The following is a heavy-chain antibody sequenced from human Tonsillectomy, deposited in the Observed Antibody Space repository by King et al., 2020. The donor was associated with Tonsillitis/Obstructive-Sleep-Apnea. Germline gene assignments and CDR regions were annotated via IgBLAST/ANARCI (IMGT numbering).Heavy chain of an antibody. Sequence: VQLVESGGGLVQPGGSLRLSCAASGFTFSSYDMHWVRKGTGKGLEWVSAIGTAGNPYYPGSVKGRFTISRENAKNSLYLQMNSLRAGDTAVYYCARSVAGGAFDIWGQGTMVTVSS. CDR2: IGTAGNP. D-gene: IGHD6-19*01. CDR1: GFTFSSYD. V-gene: IGHV3-13*05. J-gene: IGHJ3*02. CDR3: ARSVAGGAFDI.